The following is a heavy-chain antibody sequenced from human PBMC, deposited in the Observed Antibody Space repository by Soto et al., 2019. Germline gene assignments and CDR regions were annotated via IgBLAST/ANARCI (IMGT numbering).Heavy chain of an antibody. CDR2: ITPVFGTP. CDR3: ARDLPSLEVRSYGMDV. CDR1: GGTFSSYR. D-gene: IGHD3-10*01. J-gene: IGHJ6*02. Sequence: VKVSCKVSGGTFSSYRFSWVRQAPGQGLEWMGGITPVFGTPDYAQKFQGRVTVTADRSTNTAYMELSRLTSEDTAVYYCARDLPSLEVRSYGMDVWGQGTTVTVSS. V-gene: IGHV1-69*06.